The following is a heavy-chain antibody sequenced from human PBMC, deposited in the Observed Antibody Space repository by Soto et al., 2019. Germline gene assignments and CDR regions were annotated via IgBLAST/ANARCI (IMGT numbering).Heavy chain of an antibody. CDR2: IYYSGSS. CDR1: GGSISSGGYY. Sequence: QVQLQESGPGLVKPSQTLSLTCTVSGGSISSGGYYWSWIRQHPGKGLEWIGYIYYSGSSYYNPSLKSRVTISVDTSKNQFSLKLSSVTAADTAVYYCARVAYGYYYYGMDVWGQGTTVTVSS. V-gene: IGHV4-31*03. D-gene: IGHD3-10*01. J-gene: IGHJ6*02. CDR3: ARVAYGYYYYGMDV.